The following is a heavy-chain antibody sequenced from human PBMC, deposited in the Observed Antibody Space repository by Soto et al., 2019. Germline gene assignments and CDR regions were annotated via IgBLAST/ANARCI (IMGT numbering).Heavy chain of an antibody. J-gene: IGHJ4*02. CDR2: IWYDGSNK. CDR3: ARDVIVGATYYFDS. D-gene: IGHD1-26*01. CDR1: GFTFSSYG. V-gene: IGHV3-33*01. Sequence: QVQLVESGGGVVQPGRSLRLSCAASGFTFSSYGMHWVRQAPGKGLEWVAVIWYDGSNKYYADSVKGRFTISRDNSKNTLYLKMNSLRADDTAVYYGARDVIVGATYYFDSWGQGTLVTVSS.